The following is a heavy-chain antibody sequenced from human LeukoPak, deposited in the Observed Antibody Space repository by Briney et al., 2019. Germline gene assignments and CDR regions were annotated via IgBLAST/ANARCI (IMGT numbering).Heavy chain of an antibody. Sequence: SETLSLTCTVSGGSISGYFWSWIRQPAGKGLEWIGRFYTSGSTNYNPSLKSRVTMSVDTSKNQFSLKLSSVTAADTAVYYCARAQYSGTYYFDCWGQGTLVTVSS. V-gene: IGHV4-4*07. CDR1: GGSISGYF. D-gene: IGHD5-12*01. J-gene: IGHJ4*02. CDR2: FYTSGST. CDR3: ARAQYSGTYYFDC.